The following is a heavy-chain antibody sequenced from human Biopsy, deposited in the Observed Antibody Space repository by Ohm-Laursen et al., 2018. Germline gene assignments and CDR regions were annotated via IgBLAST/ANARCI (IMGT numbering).Heavy chain of an antibody. CDR3: ARGRLRAVARFDY. D-gene: IGHD6-19*01. Sequence: TLSLTCAVYGGSFSGYYWSWIRQPPGKGLEWIGEINHSGSTTYNPSLKSRVTISVDTSKNQFSLKLSSVTAADTAVYYCARGRLRAVARFDYWGQGTLVTVSS. V-gene: IGHV4-34*01. CDR1: GGSFSGYY. J-gene: IGHJ4*02. CDR2: INHSGST.